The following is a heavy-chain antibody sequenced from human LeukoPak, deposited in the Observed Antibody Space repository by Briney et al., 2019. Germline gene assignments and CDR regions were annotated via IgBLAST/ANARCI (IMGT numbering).Heavy chain of an antibody. V-gene: IGHV3-48*04. D-gene: IGHD3-10*01. CDR2: ISSSGSTI. CDR3: ASWVRGAPGGY. Sequence: PGGSLRLSCAASGFTFSSYSMNWVRQAPGKGLEWVSYISSSGSTIYYADSVKGRFTISRDNAKNSLYLQMNSLRAEDTAVYYCASWVRGAPGGYWGQGTLVTVSS. CDR1: GFTFSSYS. J-gene: IGHJ4*02.